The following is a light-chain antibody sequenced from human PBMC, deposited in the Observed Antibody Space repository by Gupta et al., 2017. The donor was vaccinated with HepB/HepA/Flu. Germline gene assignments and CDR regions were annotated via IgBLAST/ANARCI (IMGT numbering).Light chain of an antibody. CDR2: WAS. J-gene: IGKJ1*01. CDR3: QQYCSIPRT. CDR1: QSSLNSYNNKNY. V-gene: IGKV4-1*01. Sequence: DIVMTQSLDSLVVFLGERATIHCKSSQSSLNSYNNKNYLTWYQQKPGHPPKVLIYWASTRESGVPDRFSGSGSGTDFTLTISSLQAEDVAVYYCQQYCSIPRTFGQGTKVEIK.